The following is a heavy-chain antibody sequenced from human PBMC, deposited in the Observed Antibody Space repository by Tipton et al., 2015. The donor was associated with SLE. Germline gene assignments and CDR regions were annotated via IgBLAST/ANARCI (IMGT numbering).Heavy chain of an antibody. CDR1: GVSISSGSYY. J-gene: IGHJ4*02. Sequence: TLSLTCTVSGVSISSGSYYWNWIRQPAGKGMEWIGYVYHTGNTNYNPSLKSRLTISIDASKNQFSLKLSSVTAADTALYYCATSPTSFWSSYYDFWGQGILVTVSS. CDR2: VYHTGNT. D-gene: IGHD3-3*01. CDR3: ATSPTSFWSSYYDF. V-gene: IGHV4-61*10.